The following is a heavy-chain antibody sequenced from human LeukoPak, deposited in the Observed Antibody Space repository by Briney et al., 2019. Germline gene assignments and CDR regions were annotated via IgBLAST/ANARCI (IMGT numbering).Heavy chain of an antibody. V-gene: IGHV4-34*01. J-gene: IGHJ5*02. CDR1: GGSFSGYY. Sequence: SETLSLTCAVYGGSFSGYYWSWIRQPPGKELEWIGEINHSGSTNYNPSLKSRVTISVDTSKNQFSLKLSSVTAADTAVYYCARSPGGVYCSGGSCYSSTGASTFDPWGQGTLVTVSS. D-gene: IGHD2-15*01. CDR3: ARSPGGVYCSGGSCYSSTGASTFDP. CDR2: INHSGST.